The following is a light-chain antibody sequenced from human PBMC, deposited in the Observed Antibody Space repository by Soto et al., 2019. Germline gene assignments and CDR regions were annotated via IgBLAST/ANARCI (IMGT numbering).Light chain of an antibody. Sequence: QSALTQPASVSGSPGQSITISCTGTSGDIGTYNYVSWYQQHPGKAPKLMIYEVSSRSSGVSSRFSGSKSGNTASLTISGLQAEDEADYYCCSYTGRSVPWVFGGGTKLTVL. J-gene: IGLJ3*02. CDR3: CSYTGRSVPWV. CDR2: EVS. CDR1: SGDIGTYNY. V-gene: IGLV2-14*01.